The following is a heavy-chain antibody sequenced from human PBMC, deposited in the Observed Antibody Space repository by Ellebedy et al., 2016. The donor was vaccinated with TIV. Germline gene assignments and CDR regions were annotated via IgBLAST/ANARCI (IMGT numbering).Heavy chain of an antibody. Sequence: SETLSLXXTVSGDSINSGDYYWSWIRRPPGKGLEWIGYIYYTGTTYYNPSLKGRITISVDTSKNHFSLRLRSVTAADTALYFCARETDFWSDSSYFDSWGQGILVAVSS. CDR2: IYYTGTT. V-gene: IGHV4-30-4*01. D-gene: IGHD3-3*01. J-gene: IGHJ4*02. CDR3: ARETDFWSDSSYFDS. CDR1: GDSINSGDYY.